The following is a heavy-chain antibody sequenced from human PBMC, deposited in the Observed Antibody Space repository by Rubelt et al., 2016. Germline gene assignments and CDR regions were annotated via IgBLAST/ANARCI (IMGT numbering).Heavy chain of an antibody. CDR2: INHTGGT. J-gene: IGHJ3*02. Sequence: QVQIQQWGAGMLKPSETLSLTCAVYGVSFSGYYCNWIRQSPGKGLEWIGEINHTGGTNYNPSLKSRVTMSTDTSKKQFSLRLTSVTAADTAVYYCARGLDFGSAFDIWGQGTMVTVSS. V-gene: IGHV4-34*01. CDR3: ARGLDFGSAFDI. CDR1: GVSFSGYY. D-gene: IGHD3/OR15-3a*01.